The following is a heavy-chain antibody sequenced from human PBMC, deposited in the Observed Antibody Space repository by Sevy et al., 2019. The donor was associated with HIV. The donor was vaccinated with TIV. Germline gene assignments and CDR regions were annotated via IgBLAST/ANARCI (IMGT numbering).Heavy chain of an antibody. CDR2: INQDGSEE. CDR1: GFNFRSYW. D-gene: IGHD3-16*01. Sequence: GGSLRLSCAASGFNFRSYWMTWVRQAPGKGLEWVANINQDGSEENYVDSVKGRFTIFRDNAKNSLFLQLNSLRAEDTSVYYCARTGSYADTYYDYYAMDVWGQGATVTVSS. V-gene: IGHV3-7*01. J-gene: IGHJ6*02. CDR3: ARTGSYADTYYDYYAMDV.